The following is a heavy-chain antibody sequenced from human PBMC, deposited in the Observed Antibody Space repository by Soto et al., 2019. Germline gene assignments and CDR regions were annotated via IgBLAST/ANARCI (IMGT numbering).Heavy chain of an antibody. D-gene: IGHD6-19*01. CDR3: XRPCSSGYSRGRYGVGFDY. CDR2: INSYFSST. CDR1: GFTFSSYW. Sequence: GGLRLSCAASGFTFSSYWMHWVRQAPVNGLGCGSRINSYFSSTNYADSVKGRFTICGGNARDRLYLEMNGRRVYCTALYYWXRPCSSGYSRGRYGVGFDYWGQGVLVTVS. J-gene: IGHJ4*02. V-gene: IGHV3-74*01.